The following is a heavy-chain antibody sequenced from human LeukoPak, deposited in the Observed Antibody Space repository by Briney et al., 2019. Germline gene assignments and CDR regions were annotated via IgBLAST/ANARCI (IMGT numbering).Heavy chain of an antibody. V-gene: IGHV1-18*01. J-gene: IGHJ6*02. D-gene: IGHD3-22*01. CDR1: GYTFTNYA. CDR3: ARDLSYYYDSSGPYGMDV. CDR2: ISAYNGNT. Sequence: ASVKVSCKTSGYTFTNYAISWVRQAPGQGLEWMGWISAYNGNTNHAQYLQGRVIMTTDTSTSTAYMELRSLRSDDTAVYYCARDLSYYYDSSGPYGMDVWGQGTTVTVSS.